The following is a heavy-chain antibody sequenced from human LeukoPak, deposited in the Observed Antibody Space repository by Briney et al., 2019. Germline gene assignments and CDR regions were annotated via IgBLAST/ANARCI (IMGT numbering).Heavy chain of an antibody. CDR1: GGTFSSYA. D-gene: IGHD5-24*01. CDR2: IIPIFGTA. CDR3: ARAPLHWVEMATTDYYYYMDV. Sequence: SVKVSCKASGGTFSSYAISWVRQAPGQGLEWMGGIIPIFGTANYAQKFQGRVTITTDESTSTAYMELSSLRSEDTAVYYCARAPLHWVEMATTDYYYYMDVWGKGTTVTVSS. V-gene: IGHV1-69*05. J-gene: IGHJ6*03.